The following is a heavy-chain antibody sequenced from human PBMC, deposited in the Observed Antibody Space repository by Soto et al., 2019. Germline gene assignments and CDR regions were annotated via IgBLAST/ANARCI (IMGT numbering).Heavy chain of an antibody. D-gene: IGHD4-4*01. J-gene: IGHJ6*02. Sequence: EVQLLESGGGLVQPGGSLRLSCAASGFTFSSYVMSWVRQAPGKGLEWVSAISGSGGSTYYADSVKGRFTISRDNSKNTLYLQMNSLRAEDTAVYYCAKDLTVTIDYYYYGMDVWGQGTTVTVSS. CDR2: ISGSGGST. CDR1: GFTFSSYV. CDR3: AKDLTVTIDYYYYGMDV. V-gene: IGHV3-23*01.